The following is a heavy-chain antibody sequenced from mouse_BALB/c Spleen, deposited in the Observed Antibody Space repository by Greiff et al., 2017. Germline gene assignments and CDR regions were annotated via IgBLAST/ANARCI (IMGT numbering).Heavy chain of an antibody. J-gene: IGHJ4*01. CDR3: ARDDGYYAMDY. CDR1: GFAFSSYD. V-gene: IGHV5-17*02. D-gene: IGHD2-3*01. CDR2: ISSGSSII. Sequence: EVKLVESGGGLVKPGGSLKLSCAASGFAFSSYDMSWVRQAPEKGLEWVAYISSGSSIIYYADTVKGRFTISRDNPKNTLFLQMTSLRSEDTAMYYCARDDGYYAMDYWGQGTSVTVSS.